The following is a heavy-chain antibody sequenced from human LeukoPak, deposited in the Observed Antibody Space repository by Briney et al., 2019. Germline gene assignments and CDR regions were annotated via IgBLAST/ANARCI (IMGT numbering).Heavy chain of an antibody. CDR3: ARTTEGGYTYDYFYYYYMDV. CDR1: GGSISSYY. J-gene: IGHJ6*03. D-gene: IGHD5-18*01. CDR2: IYYSGST. V-gene: IGHV4-59*01. Sequence: SETLSLTCTASGGSISSYYWSWIRQPPGKGLEWIGYIYYSGSTNYNPSLKSRVTISVDTSKNQFSLKLSSVTAADTAVYYCARTTEGGYTYDYFYYYYMDVWGKGTTVTISS.